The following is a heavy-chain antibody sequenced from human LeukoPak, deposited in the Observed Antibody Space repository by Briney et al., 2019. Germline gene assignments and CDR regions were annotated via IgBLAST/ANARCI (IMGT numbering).Heavy chain of an antibody. J-gene: IGHJ4*02. Sequence: PGGSLRLSCAASGFTFSSYGMHWVRQAPGKGLEWVAVIWYDGTNKYYADSVKGRFTISRDNSKNTLYLQMRSLGAEDTALYYCARDNDSSTYSYFDYWGQGTLVTVSS. V-gene: IGHV3-33*01. D-gene: IGHD2/OR15-2a*01. CDR3: ARDNDSSTYSYFDY. CDR2: IWYDGTNK. CDR1: GFTFSSYG.